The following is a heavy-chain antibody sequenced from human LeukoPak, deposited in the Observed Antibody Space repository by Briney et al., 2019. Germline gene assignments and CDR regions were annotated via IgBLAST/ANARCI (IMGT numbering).Heavy chain of an antibody. CDR3: AKGLRTGVGPYMGYHYYMDV. Sequence: QTGGSLRLSCAASGFTLSSHGMHWVRQAPGRGLEWVAVIWYDGSKEYYAESVKGRFTISRDNSYNTVSLQMNSLRDEDTGVYYCAKGLRTGVGPYMGYHYYMDVWGKGATVTVSS. J-gene: IGHJ6*03. CDR1: GFTLSSHG. V-gene: IGHV3-33*06. CDR2: IWYDGSKE. D-gene: IGHD3-16*01.